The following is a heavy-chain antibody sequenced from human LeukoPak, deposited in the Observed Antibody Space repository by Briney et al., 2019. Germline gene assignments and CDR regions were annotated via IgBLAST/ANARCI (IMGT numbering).Heavy chain of an antibody. J-gene: IGHJ4*02. D-gene: IGHD5-18*01. V-gene: IGHV1-18*04. CDR2: ISAYNGNT. CDR3: ATDRNTAMAAFDY. CDR1: GYTFTSYG. Sequence: ASVKVSCKASGYTFTSYGISWVRQAPGQGLEWTGWISAYNGNTNYAQKLQGRVTMTTDTSTSTAYMELRSLRSDDTAVYCCATDRNTAMAAFDYWGQGTLVTVSS.